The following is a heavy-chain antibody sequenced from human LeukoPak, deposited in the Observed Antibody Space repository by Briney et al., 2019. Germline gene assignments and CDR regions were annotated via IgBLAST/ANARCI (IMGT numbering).Heavy chain of an antibody. V-gene: IGHV4-38-2*01. CDR2: IYHSGST. Sequence: SETLSLTCAVSGYSISSGYYWGWIRQPPGKGLEWIGSIYHSGSTYYNPSLKSRVTISVDTSKNQFSLKLSSVTAADTAVYYCARELRVRPIFGGDYWGQGTLVTVSS. CDR1: GYSISSGYY. J-gene: IGHJ4*02. CDR3: ARELRVRPIFGGDY. D-gene: IGHD3-3*01.